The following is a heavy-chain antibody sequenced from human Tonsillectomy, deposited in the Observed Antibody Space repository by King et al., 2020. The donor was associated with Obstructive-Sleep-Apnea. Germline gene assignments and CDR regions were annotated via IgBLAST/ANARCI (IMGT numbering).Heavy chain of an antibody. CDR1: GYTLSELS. D-gene: IGHD1-26*01. CDR3: TTVSPLLMPTIVGATYYLDY. V-gene: IGHV1-24*01. J-gene: IGHJ4*02. CDR2: FDPEDGET. Sequence: QLVQSGAEVKKPGASVKVSCKVSGYTLSELSMHWVRQAPGKGLEWRGGFDPEDGETIYAQRFQGRVTMTEDTSTDTAYMELSSLRSEDTAVYYCTTVSPLLMPTIVGATYYLDYWGQGTLVTVSS.